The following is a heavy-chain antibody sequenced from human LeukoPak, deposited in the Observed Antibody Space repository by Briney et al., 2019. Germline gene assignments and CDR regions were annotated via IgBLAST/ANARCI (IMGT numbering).Heavy chain of an antibody. J-gene: IGHJ4*02. V-gene: IGHV3-23*01. CDR3: AKDLWFGESRRPFDY. CDR2: ISGSGRSS. D-gene: IGHD3-10*01. Sequence: GGSLRLSCAASGFTFSNYAMSWVRQAPGKGLEWVSVISGSGRSSYYADSMKGQFTISRDNSKNTLYLQVNSLRAEDTAVYYCAKDLWFGESRRPFDYWGQGTLVTVSS. CDR1: GFTFSNYA.